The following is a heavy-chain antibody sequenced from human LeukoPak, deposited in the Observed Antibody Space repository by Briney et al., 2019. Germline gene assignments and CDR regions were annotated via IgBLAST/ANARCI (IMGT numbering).Heavy chain of an antibody. CDR3: AKDRGVTVAWTCFDY. CDR2: ISYDGSNK. Sequence: GGSLRLSCAASGFTFSSYGMHWVRQAPGKGLEWVAVISYDGSNKYYADSVKGRFTISRDNSKNTLYLQMNSLRAEDTAVYYCAKDRGVTVAWTCFDYWGQGTLVTVSS. V-gene: IGHV3-30*18. D-gene: IGHD2-21*02. J-gene: IGHJ4*02. CDR1: GFTFSSYG.